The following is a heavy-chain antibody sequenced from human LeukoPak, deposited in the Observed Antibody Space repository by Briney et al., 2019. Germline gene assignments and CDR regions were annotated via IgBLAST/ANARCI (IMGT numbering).Heavy chain of an antibody. V-gene: IGHV1-8*01. CDR1: GYTFTSYD. Sequence: ASVKVSCKASGYTFTSYDINWVRQATGQGLEWMGWMNPNSGNTGYAQKFQGRVTMTRNTSISTAYMELSSLRSEDTAVYYCARVLVLYSSGWYVDYYYYGMDVWGQGTTVTVSS. D-gene: IGHD6-19*01. CDR3: ARVLVLYSSGWYVDYYYYGMDV. CDR2: MNPNSGNT. J-gene: IGHJ6*02.